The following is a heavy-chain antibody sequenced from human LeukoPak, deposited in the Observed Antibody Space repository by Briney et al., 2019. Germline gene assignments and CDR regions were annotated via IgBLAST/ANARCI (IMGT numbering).Heavy chain of an antibody. Sequence: GGSLRLSCAASGFTFSSYAMSWVRQAPGKGLEWVANIKQDGSEIYYVDSVKGRFTISRDNAKNSLYLQMNSLRAEDTAMYYCARQAATMGRYFFDYWGQGTLLTVSS. D-gene: IGHD2-2*01. CDR1: GFTFSSYA. V-gene: IGHV3-7*03. CDR2: IKQDGSEI. CDR3: ARQAATMGRYFFDY. J-gene: IGHJ4*02.